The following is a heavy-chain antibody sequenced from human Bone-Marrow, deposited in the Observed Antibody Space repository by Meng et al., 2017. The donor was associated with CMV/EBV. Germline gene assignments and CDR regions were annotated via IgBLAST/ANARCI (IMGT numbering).Heavy chain of an antibody. Sequence: SETLSPTCTASGDPVSGSSYYWGWIRQPPGKGLEWIGTIYYSGSTCYNPSLKSRVTISVDTSKNQFSQKLNSVTSADTAIYYCARHVAARPDYWGQGILVTVSS. V-gene: IGHV4-39*01. CDR2: IYYSGST. J-gene: IGHJ4*01. D-gene: IGHD6-6*01. CDR1: GDPVSGSSYY. CDR3: ARHVAARPDY.